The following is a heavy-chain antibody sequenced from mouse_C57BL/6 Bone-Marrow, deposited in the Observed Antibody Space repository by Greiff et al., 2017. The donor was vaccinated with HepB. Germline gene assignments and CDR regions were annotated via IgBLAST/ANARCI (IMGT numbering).Heavy chain of an antibody. CDR2: IHPSDSDT. J-gene: IGHJ4*01. V-gene: IGHV1-74*01. D-gene: IGHD2-4*01. Sequence: QVQLQQPGAELVKPGASVKVSCKASGYTFTSYWMHWVKQRPGQGLEWIGRIHPSDSDTNYNQKFKGKATLTVDKSSSTAYMQLSSLTSEDAAVYDCAIGIYYDYDGRVYYAMDYWGQGTSVTVSS. CDR3: AIGIYYDYDGRVYYAMDY. CDR1: GYTFTSYW.